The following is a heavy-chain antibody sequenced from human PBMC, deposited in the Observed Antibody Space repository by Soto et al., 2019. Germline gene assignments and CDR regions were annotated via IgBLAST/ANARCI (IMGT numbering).Heavy chain of an antibody. Sequence: EVQLVESGGGLVKPGGSLRLSCAASGFTFSSYSMNWVRQTPGKGLEWVSSITGSSSFIYYADSLKGRFTISRDNAKNSLYLQMISLRAEDTAVYYCATVSGLDAYDYWGQGTLVTVSS. CDR1: GFTFSSYS. V-gene: IGHV3-21*01. CDR3: ATVSGLDAYDY. J-gene: IGHJ4*02. D-gene: IGHD1-1*01. CDR2: ITGSSSFI.